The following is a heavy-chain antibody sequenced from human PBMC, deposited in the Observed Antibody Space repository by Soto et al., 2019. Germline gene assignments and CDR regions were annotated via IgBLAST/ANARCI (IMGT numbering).Heavy chain of an antibody. Sequence: QVQLVQSGAEVKKPGSSVKVSCKASGETFSSYAFSWVRQAPGQGLEWMGGIIPIFGKPSYAQRFQGRVTITADKSTSTVYMELSRLKSEDTAVYYCARAGYCSGSSCYGFAYWGQGTLVTASS. J-gene: IGHJ4*02. CDR1: GETFSSYA. CDR2: IIPIFGKP. D-gene: IGHD2-15*01. CDR3: ARAGYCSGSSCYGFAY. V-gene: IGHV1-69*06.